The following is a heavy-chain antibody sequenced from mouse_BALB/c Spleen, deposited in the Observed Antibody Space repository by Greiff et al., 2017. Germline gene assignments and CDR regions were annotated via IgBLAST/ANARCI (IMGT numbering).Heavy chain of an antibody. J-gene: IGHJ2*01. D-gene: IGHD2-10*02. V-gene: IGHV5-9-3*01. CDR2: ISSGGSYT. Sequence: DVKLVESGGGLVKPGGSLKLSCAASGFTFSSYAMSWVRQTPEKRLEWVATISSGGSYTYYPDSVKGRFTISRDNAKNTLYLQMSSLRSEDTAMYYCARHRYGNYNFDDWGQGTTLTVSS. CDR3: ARHRYGNYNFDD. CDR1: GFTFSSYA.